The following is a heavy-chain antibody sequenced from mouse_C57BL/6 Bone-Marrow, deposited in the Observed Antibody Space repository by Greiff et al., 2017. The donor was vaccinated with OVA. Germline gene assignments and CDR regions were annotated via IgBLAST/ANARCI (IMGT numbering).Heavy chain of an antibody. CDR3: ARQTAQAFAWFAY. D-gene: IGHD3-2*02. Sequence: EVMLVESGGDLVKPGGSLKLSCAASGFTFSSYGMSWVRQTPDKRLEWVATISSGGSYTYYPDSVKGRFTISRDNAKNTLYLQMSSLKSEDTAMYYCARQTAQAFAWFAYWGQGTLVTVSA. V-gene: IGHV5-6*01. J-gene: IGHJ3*01. CDR2: ISSGGSYT. CDR1: GFTFSSYG.